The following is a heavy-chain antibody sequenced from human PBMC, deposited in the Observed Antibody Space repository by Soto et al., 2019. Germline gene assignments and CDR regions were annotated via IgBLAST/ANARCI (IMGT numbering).Heavy chain of an antibody. CDR3: ARYGGGTAAFDY. D-gene: IGHD1-1*01. CDR2: IYYSGST. J-gene: IGHJ4*02. CDR1: GGSISSGDYY. Sequence: QVQLQESGPGLVKPSQTLSLTCTVSGGSISSGDYYWSWIRQPPGKGLAWIGHIYYSGSTYYNPSLKSRFTISVDTSKYQFSLMLSSVTAADTAVYYCARYGGGTAAFDYWGQGTLVTVS. V-gene: IGHV4-30-4*01.